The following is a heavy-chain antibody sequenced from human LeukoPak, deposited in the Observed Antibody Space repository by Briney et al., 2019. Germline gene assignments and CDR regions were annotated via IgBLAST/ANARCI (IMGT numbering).Heavy chain of an antibody. J-gene: IGHJ4*02. D-gene: IGHD3/OR15-3a*01. Sequence: GGSLRLSCAASGFTFSDYYMTWIRQAPGKGLEWVSFISSNGDSLYYADSVEGRFTISRDNAKDSVYLQMNSLRAEDTGVYYCARDQYDTWSRRGNFDSWGQGTLVIVSS. V-gene: IGHV3-11*01. CDR3: ARDQYDTWSRRGNFDS. CDR2: ISSNGDSL. CDR1: GFTFSDYY.